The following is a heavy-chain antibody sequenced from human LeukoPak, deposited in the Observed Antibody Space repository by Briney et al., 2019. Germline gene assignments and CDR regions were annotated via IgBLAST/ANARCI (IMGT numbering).Heavy chain of an antibody. CDR1: GFTFGDYA. J-gene: IGHJ4*02. V-gene: IGHV3-49*04. Sequence: GGSLRLSCTASGFTFGDYAMSWVRQAPGKGLEWVGFIRSKAYGGTTEYAASVKGRFTISRDDSKNIAYLQMNSLKTEDTAVYYCTSVDYYDSSGEYYFDYWSQGTLVTVSS. CDR2: IRSKAYGGTT. CDR3: TSVDYYDSSGEYYFDY. D-gene: IGHD3-22*01.